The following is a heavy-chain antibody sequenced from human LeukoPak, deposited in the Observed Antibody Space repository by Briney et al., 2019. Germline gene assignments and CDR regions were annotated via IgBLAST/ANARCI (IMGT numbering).Heavy chain of an antibody. CDR2: NGAASGNT. Sequence: ASLKVSCKASGFTFGNSAVQWVRQARGQGLEWIGWNGAASGNTNYAQNFQERVTITKDMSASVVYMELSSLRSEDTAVYYCAAGSNIWTLYYMDVWGKGTTVTVSS. D-gene: IGHD3/OR15-3a*01. CDR1: GFTFGNSA. J-gene: IGHJ6*03. V-gene: IGHV1-58*01. CDR3: AAGSNIWTLYYMDV.